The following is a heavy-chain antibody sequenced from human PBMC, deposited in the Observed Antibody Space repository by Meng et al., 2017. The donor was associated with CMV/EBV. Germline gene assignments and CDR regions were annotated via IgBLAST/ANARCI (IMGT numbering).Heavy chain of an antibody. CDR2: IKQDGSEK. CDR1: GFTFSSYW. V-gene: IGHV3-7*01. Sequence: GGSLRLSCAASGFTFSSYWMSWVRQAPGKGLEWVANIKQDGSEKSYVDSVKGRFTISRDNAKNTLYLQMNSLRAEDTAVYYCAREAYYDILTDQGYFDYWGQGTLVTVSS. J-gene: IGHJ4*02. D-gene: IGHD3-9*01. CDR3: AREAYYDILTDQGYFDY.